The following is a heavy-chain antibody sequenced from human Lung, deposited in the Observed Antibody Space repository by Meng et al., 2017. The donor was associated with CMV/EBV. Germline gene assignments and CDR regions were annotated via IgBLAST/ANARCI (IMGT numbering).Heavy chain of an antibody. CDR1: GFSFSTYG. J-gene: IGHJ6*02. CDR3: ATVISSYSSTWEYNLYYAYYGMDD. D-gene: IGHD6-13*01. V-gene: IGHV3-30-3*01. Sequence: GGSLRLXXEASGFSFSTYGMHWVRQAPGKGLQWVALISNDGSNEYYADSVEGRFTISRDNSRNTLYLQMNSLRTEDTAVYYCATVISSYSSTWEYNLYYAYYGMDDWGQGTTVXVSS. CDR2: ISNDGSNE.